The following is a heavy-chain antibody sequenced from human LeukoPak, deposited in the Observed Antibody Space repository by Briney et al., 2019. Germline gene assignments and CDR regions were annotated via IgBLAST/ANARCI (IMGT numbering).Heavy chain of an antibody. J-gene: IGHJ6*02. Sequence: GGSLRLSCAASGFTFTSYWMHWVRQAPGEGLVWVSRINSDGSSTTYADSVKGRFTISRDNAKNTLYLQMNSLRDEDTAVYYCARAEEDYYYYGMDVWGQGTTVTVSS. CDR3: ARAEEDYYYYGMDV. V-gene: IGHV3-74*01. CDR1: GFTFTSYW. CDR2: INSDGSST.